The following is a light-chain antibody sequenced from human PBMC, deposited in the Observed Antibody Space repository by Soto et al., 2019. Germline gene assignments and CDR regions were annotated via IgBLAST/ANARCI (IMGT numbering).Light chain of an antibody. J-gene: IGKJ2*01. CDR2: KAS. Sequence: DIQMTQSPSTLSASVGDRVTITCRASQSISSWLAWYQQKPGKAPKLLIYKASSLGSGVPSRFSGSGSGTEFTLTISSLQPDDFATYYCQQYNSHSSYTFGQGTKLETK. CDR3: QQYNSHSSYT. V-gene: IGKV1-5*03. CDR1: QSISSW.